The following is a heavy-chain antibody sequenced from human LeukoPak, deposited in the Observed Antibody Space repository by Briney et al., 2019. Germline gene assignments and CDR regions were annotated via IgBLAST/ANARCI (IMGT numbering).Heavy chain of an antibody. CDR2: INHSGST. D-gene: IGHD2-15*01. J-gene: IGHJ6*03. CDR1: GGSFSGYY. Sequence: SETLSLTCAVYGGSFSGYYWSWIRQPPGKGLEWIGEINHSGSTNYNPSLKSRVTISVDTSKNQFSLKLSSVTAADTAVYYCARGTCSGGSCYSIYYYYYYMDVWGKGTTVTVSS. V-gene: IGHV4-34*01. CDR3: ARGTCSGGSCYSIYYYYYYMDV.